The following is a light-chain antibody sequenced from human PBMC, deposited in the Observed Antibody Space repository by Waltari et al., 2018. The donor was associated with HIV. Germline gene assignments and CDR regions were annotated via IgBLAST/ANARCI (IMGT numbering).Light chain of an antibody. CDR1: QRISAK. Sequence: EIVMTQSPPPLSVSPGQTVTLSCRASQRISAKVAWYQQRPGQAPRLLLYEAATRPTGIPARFRGSGSGTEFTLTISSLQSEDFATYFCQQYDSGPRGITFGQGTMLEIK. CDR3: QQYDSGPRGIT. CDR2: EAA. J-gene: IGKJ2*01. V-gene: IGKV3-15*01.